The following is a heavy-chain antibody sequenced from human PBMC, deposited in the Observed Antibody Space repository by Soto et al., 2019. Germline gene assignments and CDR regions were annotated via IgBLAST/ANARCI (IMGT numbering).Heavy chain of an antibody. Sequence: EEQLLESGGGLVQPGGSLRLSCAASGLTFSRYAMSWVRQAPGKGLEWVSIINPSGDITYYGDSVKGRFTISRDNSKNTLSLPMNSLRAADTAVYYCSKSLRPSALTTSYFDYRGHVTLVTVSS. D-gene: IGHD4-4*01. CDR1: GLTFSRYA. J-gene: IGHJ4*03. V-gene: IGHV3-23*01. CDR2: INPSGDIT. CDR3: SKSLRPSALTTSYFDY.